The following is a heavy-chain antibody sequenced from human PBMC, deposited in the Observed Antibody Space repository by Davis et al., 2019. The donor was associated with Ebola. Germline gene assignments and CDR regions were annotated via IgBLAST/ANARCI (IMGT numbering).Heavy chain of an antibody. J-gene: IGHJ4*02. CDR2: ISGSGGTT. Sequence: SCAASGFTFRNYGMSWVRQAPGKGLEWVSAISGSGGTTFHADSVKGRFTISRDNSKNTLYLEMDSLRAADTALYYCAKEAGRYGSGSYVTNWGQGTLVTVSS. V-gene: IGHV3-23*01. CDR3: AKEAGRYGSGSYVTN. D-gene: IGHD3-10*01. CDR1: GFTFRNYG.